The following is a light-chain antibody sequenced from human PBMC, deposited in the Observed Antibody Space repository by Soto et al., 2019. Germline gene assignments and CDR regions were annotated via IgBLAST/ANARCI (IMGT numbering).Light chain of an antibody. V-gene: IGKV3-15*01. CDR1: QTVGVR. Sequence: DIVLTQSPATLSASTGERATRSCRASQTVGVRLAWYQHKPGQAPRLLIYGASTRATGIPARFSGSGSGTEFTLTISSLQSEDFAVYYCQQYNNWPRTFGQGTKVDIK. J-gene: IGKJ1*01. CDR3: QQYNNWPRT. CDR2: GAS.